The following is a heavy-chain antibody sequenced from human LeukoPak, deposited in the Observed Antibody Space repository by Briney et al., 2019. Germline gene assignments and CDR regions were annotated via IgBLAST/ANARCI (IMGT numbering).Heavy chain of an antibody. V-gene: IGHV3-7*05. CDR2: INQEGSDK. J-gene: IGHJ4*02. CDR1: GFRFDEYW. CDR3: ARVSRVGDSSAYRHFDY. D-gene: IGHD3-22*01. Sequence: GGSLRLSCAASGFRFDEYWMSWVRQAPGKGLECVANINQEGSDKHYVDSVKGRLTISRDNAKNSLYVQMNSLRAEDTAVYYCARVSRVGDSSAYRHFDYRGQGILVTVSS.